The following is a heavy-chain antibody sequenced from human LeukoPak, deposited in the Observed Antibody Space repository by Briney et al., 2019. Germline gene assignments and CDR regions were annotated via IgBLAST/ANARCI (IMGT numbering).Heavy chain of an antibody. J-gene: IGHJ4*02. CDR3: ASSGSRVGYWEDYFDY. CDR2: TIPIFGTA. D-gene: IGHD3-22*01. CDR1: GGTFSSYA. Sequence: GASVKVSCKASGGTFSSYAISWVRQAPGQGLEWMGGTIPIFGTANYAQKFQGRVTITTDESTSTAYMELSSLRSEDTAVYYCASSGSRVGYWEDYFDYWGQGTLVTVSS. V-gene: IGHV1-69*05.